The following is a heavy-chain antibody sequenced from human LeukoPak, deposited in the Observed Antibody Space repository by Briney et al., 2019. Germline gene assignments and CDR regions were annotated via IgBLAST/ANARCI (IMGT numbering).Heavy chain of an antibody. CDR1: GGSISSYY. D-gene: IGHD2-21*01. Sequence: SQTLSLTCTVSGGSISSYYLSWIRQPPGKGLEWIGYIYYSGSTNYNPSLKSRVTISVDTSKNQFSLKLSSVTAADTAVYYCARVCGGDCLDAFDIWGQGTMVTVSS. CDR3: ARVCGGDCLDAFDI. CDR2: IYYSGST. V-gene: IGHV4-59*01. J-gene: IGHJ3*02.